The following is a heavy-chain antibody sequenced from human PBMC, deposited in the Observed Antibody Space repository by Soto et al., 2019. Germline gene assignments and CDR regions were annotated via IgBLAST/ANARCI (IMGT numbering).Heavy chain of an antibody. CDR2: ISTTGSYI. Sequence: EVQLVGSGGGLVKPRGSLSISWAASGFTFRSYTMNWVRQAPGKGLEWVSSISTTGSYIYYADSVKGRFTISRDNAKNSLYLQMNSLRAEDTAVYYCARDSSSWYSPGHWGQGTLVTVSS. CDR3: ARDSSSWYSPGH. J-gene: IGHJ4*02. D-gene: IGHD6-13*01. CDR1: GFTFRSYT. V-gene: IGHV3-21*01.